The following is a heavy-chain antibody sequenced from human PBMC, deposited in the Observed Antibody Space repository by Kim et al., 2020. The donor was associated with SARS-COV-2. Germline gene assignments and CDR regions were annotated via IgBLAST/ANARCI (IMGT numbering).Heavy chain of an antibody. Sequence: PSLKSGVTISVDTSKNQFSLKLSSVTAADTAVYYCARRIAVAGTRTAFDIWGQGTMVTVSS. CDR3: ARRIAVAGTRTAFDI. V-gene: IGHV4-39*01. D-gene: IGHD6-19*01. J-gene: IGHJ3*02.